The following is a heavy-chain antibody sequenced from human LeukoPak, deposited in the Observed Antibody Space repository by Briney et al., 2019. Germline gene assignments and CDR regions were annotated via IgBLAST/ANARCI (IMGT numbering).Heavy chain of an antibody. CDR1: GFTFGDYA. CDR2: IRSKAYGGTT. CDR3: TRDLHRYDFWSGYYFPMPSY. Sequence: PGRSLRLSCTASGFTFGDYAMSWVRQAPGKGLEWVGFIRSKAYGGTTEYAASVKGRFTISREDSKSIAYLQMNSLKTEDTAVYYCTRDLHRYDFWSGYYFPMPSYWGQGTLVTVSS. V-gene: IGHV3-49*04. J-gene: IGHJ4*02. D-gene: IGHD3-3*01.